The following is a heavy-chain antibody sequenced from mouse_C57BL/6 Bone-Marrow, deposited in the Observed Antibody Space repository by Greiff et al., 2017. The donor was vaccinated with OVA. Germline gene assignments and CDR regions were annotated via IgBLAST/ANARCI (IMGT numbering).Heavy chain of an antibody. V-gene: IGHV5-4*01. CDR3: ARDTGYDYDDYAMDY. CDR2: ISDGGSYT. D-gene: IGHD2-4*01. CDR1: GFTFSSYA. Sequence: EVQLVESGGGLVKPGGSLKLSCAASGFTFSSYAMSWVRQTPEKRLEWVATISDGGSYTYYPDNVKGRFTISRDNAKNNLYLQMSHLKSEDTAMYYCARDTGYDYDDYAMDYWGQGTSVTVSS. J-gene: IGHJ4*01.